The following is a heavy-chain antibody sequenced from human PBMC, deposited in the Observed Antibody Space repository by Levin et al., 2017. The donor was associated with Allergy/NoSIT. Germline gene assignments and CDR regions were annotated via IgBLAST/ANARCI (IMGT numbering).Heavy chain of an antibody. CDR1: GFTFSSYA. J-gene: IGHJ4*02. CDR3: ARDPDAGTIAVAGLFDY. D-gene: IGHD6-19*01. V-gene: IGHV3-30-3*01. CDR2: ISYDGSNK. Sequence: GGSLRLSCAASGFTFSSYAMHWVRQAPGKGLEWVAVISYDGSNKYYADSVKGRFTISRDNSKNTLYLQMNSLRAEDTAVYYCARDPDAGTIAVAGLFDYWGQGTLVTVSS.